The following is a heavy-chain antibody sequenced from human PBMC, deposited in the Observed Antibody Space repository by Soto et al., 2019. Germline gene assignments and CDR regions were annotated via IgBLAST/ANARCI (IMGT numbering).Heavy chain of an antibody. V-gene: IGHV1-8*01. CDR1: GNTFTSYD. J-gene: IGHJ4*02. CDR3: ARGRASGSYYLLDY. Sequence: ASVKVSCKASGNTFTSYDINGVRQATGHRLEWMGWINPNSGNIGYAQKFQGRVTMTRDTAIRTAYMEVSRLRSDDTAVYYCARGRASGSYYLLDYWGQGTLVTVSS. D-gene: IGHD3-10*01. CDR2: INPNSGNI.